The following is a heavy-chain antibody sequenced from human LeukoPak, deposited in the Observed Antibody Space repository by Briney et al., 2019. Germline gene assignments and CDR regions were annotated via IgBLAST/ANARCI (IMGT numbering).Heavy chain of an antibody. J-gene: IGHJ4*02. D-gene: IGHD3-9*01. CDR1: GGSISSSGYY. Sequence: SETLSLTSTVSGGSISSSGYYWGWIRQPPGKGLEWIGSIDYSGSTYYNPSLKGRVTISVDTSKKQFSLKLSSVTAADTAVYYCARDKGHFDVDYWGQGTLVTVSS. CDR2: IDYSGST. V-gene: IGHV4-39*07. CDR3: ARDKGHFDVDY.